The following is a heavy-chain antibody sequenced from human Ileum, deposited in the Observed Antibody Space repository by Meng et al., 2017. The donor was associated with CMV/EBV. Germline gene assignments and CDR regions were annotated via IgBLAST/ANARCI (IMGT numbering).Heavy chain of an antibody. Sequence: SETLSLTCTVSGGSVSSSSHNWNWIRQPPGKGLEWIGYFYYSGSTFYNPSLKSRVTISLDTSKNQFSLNLRSVTAADTALYYCARIANTTCWYYFDFWGQGTLVTVSS. CDR1: GGSVSSSSHN. V-gene: IGHV4-61*01. D-gene: IGHD2/OR15-2a*01. CDR2: FYYSGST. CDR3: ARIANTTCWYYFDF. J-gene: IGHJ4*02.